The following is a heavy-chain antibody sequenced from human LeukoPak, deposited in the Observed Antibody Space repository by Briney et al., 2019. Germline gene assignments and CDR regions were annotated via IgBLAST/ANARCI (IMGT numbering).Heavy chain of an antibody. V-gene: IGHV1-69*13. J-gene: IGHJ4*02. Sequence: SVKVSCKASGGTFSSYGISWVRQAPGQGLEWMGGIIPIFGTANYAQKFQGRVTITADESTTTAYMELSSLRCEDTAVYYCARESKVDSSGYIPGGFDYWGQGTLVTVSS. D-gene: IGHD3-22*01. CDR1: GGTFSSYG. CDR2: IIPIFGTA. CDR3: ARESKVDSSGYIPGGFDY.